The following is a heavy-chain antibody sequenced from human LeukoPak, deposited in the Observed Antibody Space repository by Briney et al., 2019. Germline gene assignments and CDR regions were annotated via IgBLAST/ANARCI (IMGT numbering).Heavy chain of an antibody. J-gene: IGHJ5*02. Sequence: ASVKVSCKASGGTFSSYAISWVRQAPGQGLEWMGGIIPIFGTANYAQKFQGRVTITADDSTSTAYMELSSLRSEDTAVYYCASAPLEDYYDSSGYPPWGQGTLVTVSS. V-gene: IGHV1-69*13. CDR3: ASAPLEDYYDSSGYPP. D-gene: IGHD3-22*01. CDR2: IIPIFGTA. CDR1: GGTFSSYA.